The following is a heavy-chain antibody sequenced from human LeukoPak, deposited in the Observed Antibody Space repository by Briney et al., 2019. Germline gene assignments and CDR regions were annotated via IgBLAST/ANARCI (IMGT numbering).Heavy chain of an antibody. CDR1: GFTFGDYA. CDR2: IRSKACGETA. D-gene: IGHD1-1*01. Sequence: GGSLRLSCTASGFTFGDYAMSWIRQAPGKGLEWVGFIRSKACGETADYAASVKGRFTISRDDSKAIAYLQMNSLKTEGTAVYHCTRDRGAYNLYDYWGQGTLVTVSS. CDR3: TRDRGAYNLYDY. J-gene: IGHJ4*02. V-gene: IGHV3-49*03.